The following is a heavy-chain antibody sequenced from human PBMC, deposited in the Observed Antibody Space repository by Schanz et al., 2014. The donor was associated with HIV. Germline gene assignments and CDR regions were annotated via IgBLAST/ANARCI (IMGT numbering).Heavy chain of an antibody. CDR1: GFTFNSYG. Sequence: QVQLVESGGGVVQPGRSLRLSCAASGFTFNSYGMHWVRQAPGKGLEWETLISYDGINKYYADSVKGRFTISRDNSKNTLYVQINSLRSDDTAVYYCAKDGGSRGRRRGMDVWGQGTTVTVSS. V-gene: IGHV3-30*18. D-gene: IGHD3-16*01. J-gene: IGHJ6*02. CDR2: ISYDGINK. CDR3: AKDGGSRGRRRGMDV.